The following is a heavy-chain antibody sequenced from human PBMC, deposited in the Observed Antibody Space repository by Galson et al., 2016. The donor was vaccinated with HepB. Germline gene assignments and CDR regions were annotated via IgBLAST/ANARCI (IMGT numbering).Heavy chain of an antibody. CDR2: ISGVTTTT. D-gene: IGHD6-13*01. CDR3: AKGGGSTWYISPHFVDP. CDR1: GLTFSNYA. J-gene: IGHJ5*02. V-gene: IGHV3-23*01. Sequence: SLRLSCAASGLTFSNYAMTWVRQAPGKGLVWVSSISGVTTTTYYADSVKGRLTISRDNSKNTVYLQMNSLGAEDTASYYCAKGGGSTWYISPHFVDPWGQGTLVTVSS.